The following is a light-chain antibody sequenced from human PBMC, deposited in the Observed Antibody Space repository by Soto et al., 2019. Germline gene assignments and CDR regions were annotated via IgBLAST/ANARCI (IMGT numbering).Light chain of an antibody. CDR3: QQYSSFLYT. Sequence: DIQMTQSPSTLSASVGDRVTITCRASQSISSWLAWYQQKPGKAPKLLIYEASRLESGVPSRFSGSGSGTEFTLTISRLQPDDFANYYGQQYSSFLYTFGQGTKLEIK. CDR1: QSISSW. J-gene: IGKJ2*01. V-gene: IGKV1-5*03. CDR2: EAS.